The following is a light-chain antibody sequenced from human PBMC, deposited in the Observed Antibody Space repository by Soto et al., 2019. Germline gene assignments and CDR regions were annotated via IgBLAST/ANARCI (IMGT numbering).Light chain of an antibody. CDR2: DAS. Sequence: EIVLTQSPDTLSLSPGERATLSCRASQSVSSSLAWYQQKPGQAPRLLIYDASKSATGIPARFSGSGSGTDFTLTISSLEPEDFAVYYCQQRSNWPPEVTFGPGTKVDIK. CDR3: QQRSNWPPEVT. V-gene: IGKV3-11*01. J-gene: IGKJ3*01. CDR1: QSVSSS.